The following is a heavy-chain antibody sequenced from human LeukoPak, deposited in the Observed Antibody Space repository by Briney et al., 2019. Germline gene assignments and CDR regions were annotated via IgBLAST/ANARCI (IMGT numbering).Heavy chain of an antibody. V-gene: IGHV4-39*01. D-gene: IGHD2-15*01. CDR3: ARHTRSPPHY. CDR2: IYYSGST. CDR1: GGSISSSSYY. J-gene: IGHJ4*02. Sequence: KPSETLSLTCTVSGGSISSSSYYWGWIRQPPGKGLEWIGSIYYSGSTYYNPFLKSRVTISVDTSKNQFSLKLSSVTAADTAVYYCARHTRSPPHYWGQGTLVTVSS.